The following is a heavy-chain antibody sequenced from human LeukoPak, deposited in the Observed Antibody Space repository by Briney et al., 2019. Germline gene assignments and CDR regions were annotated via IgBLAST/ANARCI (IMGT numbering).Heavy chain of an antibody. CDR1: GFTFSSYW. CDR3: AKGPRWSSGWYQN. CDR2: INSDGGST. V-gene: IGHV3-74*01. D-gene: IGHD6-19*01. J-gene: IGHJ4*02. Sequence: HPGVSLRLSCTASGFTFSSYWMHWVRQAPGKGLVWVSRINSDGGSTSYADSVKGRFTISRDNAKNTLYLQMNSLRAEDTAVYYCAKGPRWSSGWYQNWGQGTLVTVSS.